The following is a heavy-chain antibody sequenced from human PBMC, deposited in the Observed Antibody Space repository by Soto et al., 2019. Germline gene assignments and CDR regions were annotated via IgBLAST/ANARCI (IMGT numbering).Heavy chain of an antibody. J-gene: IGHJ6*02. D-gene: IGHD3-9*01. CDR2: IIPVFGTA. Sequence: QVQLVQSGAEVKKPGSSVKVSCKASGGSLSNYGISWVRQAPGQGLEWMGGIIPVFGTANYAQKFQGRVTSTADESTSIGYMDVTSLRSEDTAVYYCARGDATKIVVTTYYAMDVWGQGTTVTVSS. CDR3: ARGDATKIVVTTYYAMDV. V-gene: IGHV1-69*12. CDR1: GGSLSNYG.